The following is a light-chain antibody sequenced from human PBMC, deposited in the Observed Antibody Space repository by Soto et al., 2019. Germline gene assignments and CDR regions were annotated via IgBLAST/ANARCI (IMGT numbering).Light chain of an antibody. J-gene: IGKJ4*01. Sequence: EIVLTQSPGTLSLSPGERATLSCRASQSVSSSYLAWYQQKPGQAPRLLIYDASNRATGIPARSSGSGPGTDFTLTISSLEPEDFAVYYCQQRSNWPLTFGGGTKVDIK. CDR2: DAS. CDR1: QSVSSSY. CDR3: QQRSNWPLT. V-gene: IGKV3D-11*02.